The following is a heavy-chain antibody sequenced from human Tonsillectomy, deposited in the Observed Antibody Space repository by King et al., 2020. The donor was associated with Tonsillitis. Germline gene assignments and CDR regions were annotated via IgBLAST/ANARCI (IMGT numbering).Heavy chain of an antibody. Sequence: VQLVESGGGLVKPGGSLRLSCAASGFTFSSYSMNWVRQAPGKGLEWVSSISSSSSYIYYADSVKGRFTNSRDNAKNSLYLQMNSLRAEDTAVYYCARDWLKGLDPLSGMDVWGQGTPVTVSS. V-gene: IGHV3-21*01. J-gene: IGHJ6*02. CDR2: ISSSSSYI. D-gene: IGHD3-9*01. CDR1: GFTFSSYS. CDR3: ARDWLKGLDPLSGMDV.